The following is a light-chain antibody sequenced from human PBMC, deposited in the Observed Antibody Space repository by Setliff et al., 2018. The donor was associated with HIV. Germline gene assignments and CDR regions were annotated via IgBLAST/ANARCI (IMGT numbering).Light chain of an antibody. CDR3: AAWDDSLSVFV. CDR2: KNN. J-gene: IGLJ1*01. CDR1: SSNIGSNT. V-gene: IGLV1-44*01. Sequence: SALTQPPPASGTPGQRVTISCSGSSSNIGSNTVTWYQQVPGTAPKLLIYKNNQRPSGVPDRFSGSKSGTSASLAISGLQSEDEADYYCAAWDDSLSVFVFGTGTKVTVL.